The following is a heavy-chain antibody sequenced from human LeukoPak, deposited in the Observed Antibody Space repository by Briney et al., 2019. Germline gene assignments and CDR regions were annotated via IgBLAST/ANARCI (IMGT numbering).Heavy chain of an antibody. D-gene: IGHD3-3*01. CDR1: GDTFTNNYG. Sequence: GASVKVSCKASGDTFTNNYGISWVRQAPGQGLEWMGWISTFNGNTNYAQKFQGRVTMTTDTSTKTTYMELRSLRSDDTAIYFCAREEEWSAYPGRFDPWGQGTLVTVSS. CDR3: AREEEWSAYPGRFDP. CDR2: ISTFNGNT. V-gene: IGHV1-18*04. J-gene: IGHJ5*02.